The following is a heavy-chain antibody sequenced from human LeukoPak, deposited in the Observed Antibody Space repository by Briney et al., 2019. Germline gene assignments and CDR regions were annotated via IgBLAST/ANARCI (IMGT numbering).Heavy chain of an antibody. CDR1: GASIRSDDYY. Sequence: SETLSLTCTVSGASIRSDDYYWSWIRQPPGTGLEWIGYIYDSGSTYYNPSLKSRITISVDTSENRFSLKLSSVTATDTAVYYCARDCSGGSCYGAFDIWGQGTMVTVSS. D-gene: IGHD2-15*01. CDR2: IYDSGST. J-gene: IGHJ3*02. V-gene: IGHV4-30-4*01. CDR3: ARDCSGGSCYGAFDI.